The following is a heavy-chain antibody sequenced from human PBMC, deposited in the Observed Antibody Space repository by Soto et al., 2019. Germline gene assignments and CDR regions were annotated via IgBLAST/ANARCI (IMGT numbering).Heavy chain of an antibody. CDR3: ARESVAADYYYYYMDV. V-gene: IGHV1-2*04. J-gene: IGHJ6*03. D-gene: IGHD2-15*01. Sequence: XSVKVSCNASGYTFTGYYMHLVRHTPGQGLEWMGWINPNSGGTNYAQKFQGWVTMTRDTSISTAYMELSRLRSEHTAVYYCARESVAADYYYYYMDVWGKGTTVTVSS. CDR2: INPNSGGT. CDR1: GYTFTGYY.